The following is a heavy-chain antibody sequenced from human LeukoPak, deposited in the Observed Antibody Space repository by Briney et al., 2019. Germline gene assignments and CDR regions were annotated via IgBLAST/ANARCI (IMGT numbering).Heavy chain of an antibody. V-gene: IGHV4-39*07. J-gene: IGHJ5*02. CDR2: IYYSGST. CDR3: ARWGTYASTSNWFDP. D-gene: IGHD2-2*01. CDR1: GDSISSSSYY. Sequence: SKTLSLTCTVSGDSISSSSYYWGWIRQPPGKGLEWIGSIYYSGSTYYNPSLKSRVTISIDTSKNQFSLRLSSVTAADTAVYYCARWGTYASTSNWFDPWGQGTLVTVSS.